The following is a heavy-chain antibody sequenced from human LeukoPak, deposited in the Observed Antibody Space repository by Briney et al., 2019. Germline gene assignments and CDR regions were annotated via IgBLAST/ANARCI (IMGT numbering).Heavy chain of an antibody. Sequence: PGGSLRLSCAASGFTFSSYWMSWARQAPGKGLEWVASINHNGNVNYYVDSVKGRFTISRDNAKNSLYLQMSNLGVEDTAVYFCARGGGLDVWGQGATVTVSS. J-gene: IGHJ6*02. CDR2: INHNGNVN. CDR1: GFTFSSYW. D-gene: IGHD3-16*01. CDR3: ARGGGLDV. V-gene: IGHV3-7*03.